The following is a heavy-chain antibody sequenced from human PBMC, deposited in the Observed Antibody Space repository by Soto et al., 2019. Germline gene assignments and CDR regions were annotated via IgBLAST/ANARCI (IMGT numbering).Heavy chain of an antibody. Sequence: QLQLKESGTGLVKPSETLSLTCSVSDDSINSDKYYWGWIRQPPGKGLEWIGRLYYRGKDYYNPSLQTRVTISLDKSKSPFSLKLKSVTAADSAVYFCARLEVLAKFSYYFYFWGPGALVTVSS. V-gene: IGHV4-39*01. D-gene: IGHD2-8*02. CDR1: DDSINSDKYY. J-gene: IGHJ4*02. CDR3: ARLEVLAKFSYYFYF. CDR2: LYYRGKD.